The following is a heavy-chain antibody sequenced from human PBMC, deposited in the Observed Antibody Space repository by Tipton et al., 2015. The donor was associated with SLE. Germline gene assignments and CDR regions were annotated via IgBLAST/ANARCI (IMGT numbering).Heavy chain of an antibody. CDR1: GGSISSGSYY. V-gene: IGHV4-61*10. D-gene: IGHD4-17*01. Sequence: TLSLTCTVSGGSISSGSYYWSWIRQPAGKGLEWIGYIYYSGSTNYNPSLKSRVTISVDTSKNQFSLKLSSVTAADTAVYYCARAPQGGDYVEAFDIWGQGTMVTVSS. J-gene: IGHJ3*02. CDR2: IYYSGST. CDR3: ARAPQGGDYVEAFDI.